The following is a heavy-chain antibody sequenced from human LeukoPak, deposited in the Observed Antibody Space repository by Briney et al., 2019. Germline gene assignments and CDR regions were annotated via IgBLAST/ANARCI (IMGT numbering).Heavy chain of an antibody. CDR2: IYYSGST. V-gene: IGHV4-39*01. D-gene: IGHD3-3*01. CDR1: GGSISSSSYY. CDR3: ATRTPYFLEWFRAPTLGNYYYYGMDV. J-gene: IGHJ6*02. Sequence: PSETLSLTCTVSGGSISSSSYYWGWIRQPPGKGLEWIGSIYYSGSTYYNPSLKSRVTISVDTSKNQFSLKLSSVTAADTAVYYCATRTPYFLEWFRAPTLGNYYYYGMDVWGQGTTVTVSS.